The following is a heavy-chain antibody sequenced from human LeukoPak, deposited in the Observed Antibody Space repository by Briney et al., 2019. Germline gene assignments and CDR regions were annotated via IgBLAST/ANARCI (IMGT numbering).Heavy chain of an antibody. CDR2: IYFSGSTSGST. V-gene: IGHV4-59*01. CDR1: GGSISSYY. D-gene: IGHD3-10*01. J-gene: IGHJ3*02. Sequence: PSETLSLTCTASGGSISSYYWSWIRQSPGKRLEWIGYIYFSGSTSGSTNYNPSLKSQVTISLDTSKNHFSLKLSSVTPADTAVYYCARTDYYDSGNHRAFDIWGQGTMVTVSS. CDR3: ARTDYYDSGNHRAFDI.